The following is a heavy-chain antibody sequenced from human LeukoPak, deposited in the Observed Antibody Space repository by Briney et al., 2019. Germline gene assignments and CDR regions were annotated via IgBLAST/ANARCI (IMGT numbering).Heavy chain of an antibody. J-gene: IGHJ4*02. CDR2: ISYDGSNK. CDR1: GFTFSSYG. V-gene: IGHV3-30*18. Sequence: GGSLRLSCAASGFTFSSYGMHWVRQAPGKGLEWVAVISYDGSNKCYADSVKGRFTISRDNSKNTLYLQMNSLRAEDTAVYYCAKDSRNYYDSSGYGTFDYWGQGTLVTVSS. D-gene: IGHD3-22*01. CDR3: AKDSRNYYDSSGYGTFDY.